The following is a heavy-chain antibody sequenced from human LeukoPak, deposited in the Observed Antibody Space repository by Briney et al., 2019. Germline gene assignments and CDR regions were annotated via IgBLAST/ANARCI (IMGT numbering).Heavy chain of an antibody. D-gene: IGHD5-18*01. CDR1: GFTFDDCA. CDR3: AKKGSWDTDAFDI. J-gene: IGHJ3*02. CDR2: ISWNSADK. Sequence: GGSLRLSCAASGFTFDDCAMHWVRRAPGKGLEWVSGISWNSADKGYADFVKGRFTISRDNAKNSLYLQMNSLRAEDTALYYCAKKGSWDTDAFDIWGQGTMVTVSS. V-gene: IGHV3-9*01.